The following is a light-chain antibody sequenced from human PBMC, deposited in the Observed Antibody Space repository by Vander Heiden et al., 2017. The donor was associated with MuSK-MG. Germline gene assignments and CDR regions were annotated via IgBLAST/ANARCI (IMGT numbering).Light chain of an antibody. CDR1: ALPQKF. V-gene: IGLV3-10*01. CDR2: EDD. J-gene: IGLJ3*02. Sequence: SSELTQPPSVSVSPGQTARITCSGDALPQKFTYWYQQASGQAPVLVIYEDDKRPSGVPERFSGSSSGTVATLIIGGAQVEDEADYYCYSTDSSGDHGVFGGGTKLTVL. CDR3: YSTDSSGDHGV.